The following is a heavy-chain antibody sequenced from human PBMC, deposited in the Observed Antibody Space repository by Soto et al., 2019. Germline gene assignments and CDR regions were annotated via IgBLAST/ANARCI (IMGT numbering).Heavy chain of an antibody. CDR1: GGSFSDFH. Sequence: QVQLLQWGAGLLKPSETRSVTCAVYGGSFSDFHWSWIRQPPGKGLEWIAEINLRGNTNYNPSLKSRVTMSVDTSQNQFSLKMTSVTAADTAVYYCARTHYSMDVWDKGTTVTVSS. V-gene: IGHV4-34*01. CDR3: ARTHYSMDV. CDR2: INLRGNT. J-gene: IGHJ6*03.